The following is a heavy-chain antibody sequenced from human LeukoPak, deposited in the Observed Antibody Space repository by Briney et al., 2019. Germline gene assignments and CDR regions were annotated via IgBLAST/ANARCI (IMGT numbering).Heavy chain of an antibody. J-gene: IGHJ4*02. V-gene: IGHV4-39*01. CDR1: GGSISSSSYY. CDR2: IYYSGST. Sequence: SETLSLTCTVSGGSISSSSYYWGWIRQPPGKGLEWIGSIYYSGSTCYNPSLKSRVTISVDTSKNQFSLKLSSVTAADTAVYYCARNSAYYYDSSANWGQGTLVTVSS. D-gene: IGHD3-22*01. CDR3: ARNSAYYYDSSAN.